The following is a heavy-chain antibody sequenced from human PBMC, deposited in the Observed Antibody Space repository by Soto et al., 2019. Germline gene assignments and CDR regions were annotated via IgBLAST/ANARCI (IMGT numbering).Heavy chain of an antibody. CDR3: AASIFYYGMDL. CDR2: IYPGDSDT. Sequence: LKISCKGFGYTFTNYWIGWVRQMPGKGPEWMGIIYPGDSDTKYNPSFQGQVTISADKSITTTYLQWSSLKASDTAIYYCAASIFYYGMDLWGQGTTVTVSS. CDR1: GYTFTNYW. J-gene: IGHJ6*02. V-gene: IGHV5-51*01.